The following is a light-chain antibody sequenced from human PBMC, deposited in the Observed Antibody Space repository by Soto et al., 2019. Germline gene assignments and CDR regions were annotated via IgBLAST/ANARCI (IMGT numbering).Light chain of an antibody. CDR1: QSVSSN. J-gene: IGKJ5*01. Sequence: EIVMTQSPATLSVSPGERATLSCRASQSVSSNLAWHQQKPGQAPRILMYDASTRATGIPARFSGSGSGTDFPLTISSLQSEDFAFYYCQQYNNWPSTFGQGTRLEI. V-gene: IGKV3-15*01. CDR2: DAS. CDR3: QQYNNWPST.